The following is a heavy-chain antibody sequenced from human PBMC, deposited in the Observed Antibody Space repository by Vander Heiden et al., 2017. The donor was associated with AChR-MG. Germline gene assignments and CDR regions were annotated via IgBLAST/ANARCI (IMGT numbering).Heavy chain of an antibody. CDR1: GFTFSSYS. J-gene: IGHJ3*02. D-gene: IGHD1-26*01. CDR3: ARENESTKDAFDI. Sequence: EVQLVESGGGLVKPGGSLRLSRAASGFTFSSYSRNWVRQAPGKGLEWVSSISSSSSYIYYADSVKGRFTISRDNAKNSLYLQMNSLRAEDTAVYYCARENESTKDAFDIWGQGTMVTVSS. CDR2: ISSSSSYI. V-gene: IGHV3-21*01.